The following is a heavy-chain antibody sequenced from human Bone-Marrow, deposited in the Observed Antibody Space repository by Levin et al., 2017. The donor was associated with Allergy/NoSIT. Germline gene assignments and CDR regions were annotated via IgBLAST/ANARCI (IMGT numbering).Heavy chain of an antibody. CDR2: INQVGST. D-gene: IGHD3-9*01. J-gene: IGHJ3*02. CDR3: ARARPPDILTEFYHNIFDI. V-gene: IGHV4-34*01. Sequence: SETLSLTCAVDGGSFSGYWSWIRQSPGKGLEWIGEINQVGSTNNNPSLESRLTLSVDRSKNQLSLKLQSVTAADTAVYYCARARPPDILTEFYHNIFDIWGQGTKVTVSS. CDR1: GGSFSGY.